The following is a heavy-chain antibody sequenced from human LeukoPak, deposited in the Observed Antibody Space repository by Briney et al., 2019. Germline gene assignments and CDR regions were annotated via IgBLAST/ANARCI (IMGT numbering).Heavy chain of an antibody. V-gene: IGHV3-23*01. CDR3: AKAPVTTCSGAYCYPFDY. J-gene: IGHJ4*02. CDR2: ISVSGNT. CDR1: GFTFSSYA. D-gene: IGHD2-15*01. Sequence: GGSLRLSCAASGFTFSSYAMSWVRQGPGKGLEWVSAISVSGNTYHADSVKGRFTISRDSSKNTLYLQMNSLRAEDAAVYYCAKAPVTTCSGAYCYPFDYWGQGTLVTVSS.